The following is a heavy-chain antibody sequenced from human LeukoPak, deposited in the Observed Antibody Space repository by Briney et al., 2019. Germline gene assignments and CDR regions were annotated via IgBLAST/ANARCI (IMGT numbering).Heavy chain of an antibody. Sequence: PGGSLRLSCAASGFTLSNYAMSWVRQAPGKGLVWVSRINNIGSRTDYADSVKGRFTISRDNARSTLYLQMNSLRAEDTAVYYCTSDTVETALGIDFWGRGTLVTVSS. D-gene: IGHD5-18*01. J-gene: IGHJ4*02. CDR3: TSDTVETALGIDF. CDR1: GFTLSNYA. V-gene: IGHV3-23*01. CDR2: INNIGSRT.